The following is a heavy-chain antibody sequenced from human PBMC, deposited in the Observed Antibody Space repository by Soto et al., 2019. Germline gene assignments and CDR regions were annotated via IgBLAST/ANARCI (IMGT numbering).Heavy chain of an antibody. V-gene: IGHV3-33*01. J-gene: IGHJ4*02. D-gene: IGHD4-17*01. CDR3: AREISYGDGVRGLHRPFDY. CDR1: GFTFSNYG. Sequence: QVQLVESGGGVVQPGRSLRLSCAASGFTFSNYGIHWVRQAPGKGLEWVALIWFDGSNKYYADSVKGRFTISRDNSNNTLYLQMNSLRAEDTAVYYCAREISYGDGVRGLHRPFDYWGQGTLVTVSS. CDR2: IWFDGSNK.